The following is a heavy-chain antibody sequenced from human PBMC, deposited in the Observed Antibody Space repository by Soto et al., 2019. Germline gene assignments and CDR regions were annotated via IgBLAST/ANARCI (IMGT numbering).Heavy chain of an antibody. CDR3: ARVFCISTSCYHGYYYYGMDV. V-gene: IGHV3-11*01. CDR1: GFTFSDYY. D-gene: IGHD2-2*01. Sequence: QVQLVESGGGLVKPGGSLRLSCAASGFTFSDYYMNWIRQAPGKGLEWVSYISSSGSTIYYADSVKGRFTISRDNAKNSLFLQMNSLRAEDTAVYYCARVFCISTSCYHGYYYYGMDVWGQGTTVTVSS. J-gene: IGHJ6*02. CDR2: ISSSGSTI.